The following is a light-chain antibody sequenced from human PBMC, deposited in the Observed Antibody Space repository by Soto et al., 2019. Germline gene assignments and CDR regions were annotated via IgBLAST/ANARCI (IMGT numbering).Light chain of an antibody. CDR1: QSLLHTDGKTY. CDR2: EVS. V-gene: IGKV2D-29*01. J-gene: IGKJ1*01. CDR3: LQNMQLPWS. Sequence: DIVMTQTPLSLSVTPGQPASISCKTRQSLLHTDGKTYLYWFLQKPGQPPQLLIYEVSNRFSGVPDRFSGSGSWTDFTLKISRVEAEDVGVYFCLQNMQLPWSFGQGTKVEVK.